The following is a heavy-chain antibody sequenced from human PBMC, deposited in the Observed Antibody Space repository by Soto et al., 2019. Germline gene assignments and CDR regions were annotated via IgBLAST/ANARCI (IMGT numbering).Heavy chain of an antibody. CDR3: STSGWYTGESAGDLEL. CDR2: IDPSDSYT. V-gene: IGHV5-10-1*01. D-gene: IGHD6-19*01. Sequence: KGLEWMGRIDPSDSYTNYSPSFQGHVTISADKSISTAYLQWSSLKASDTAMYYCSTSGWYTGESAGDLELWGQGTPVTVS. J-gene: IGHJ1*01.